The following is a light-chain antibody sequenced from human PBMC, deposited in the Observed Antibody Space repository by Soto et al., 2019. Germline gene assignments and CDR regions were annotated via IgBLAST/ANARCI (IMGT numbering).Light chain of an antibody. CDR2: DVS. CDR3: SSYTSSSTLV. Sequence: HSALTQPASVSGSPGQSITISCTGTSSDVGGYNYVSWYQQHPGKAPKLIIYDVSNRPSGVSNRFSGSKSGNTASLTISGLQAEDEADYSCSSYTSSSTLVFGTGTKLTVL. J-gene: IGLJ1*01. CDR1: SSDVGGYNY. V-gene: IGLV2-14*01.